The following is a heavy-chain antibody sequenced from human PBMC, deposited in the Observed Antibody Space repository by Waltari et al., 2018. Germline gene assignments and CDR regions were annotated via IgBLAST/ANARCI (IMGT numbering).Heavy chain of an antibody. CDR2: IYHSGST. Sequence: QVQLQESGPGLVKPSETLSLTCAVSGYSISSGYYWGWIRQHPGKGLEWIGSIYHSGSTYYNPSLKSRVTISVDTSKNQFSLKLSSVTAADTAVYYCARLEYSSSSHYWGQGTLVTVSS. D-gene: IGHD6-6*01. J-gene: IGHJ4*02. V-gene: IGHV4-38-2*01. CDR3: ARLEYSSSSHY. CDR1: GYSISSGYY.